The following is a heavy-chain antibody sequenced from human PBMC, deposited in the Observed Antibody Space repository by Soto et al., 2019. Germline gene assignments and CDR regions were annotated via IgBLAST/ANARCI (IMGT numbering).Heavy chain of an antibody. CDR2: IIPIFGTA. Sequence: QVQLVQSGAEVKKPGSSVKVSCKASGGTFSSYAISWVRQAPGQGLEWMGGIIPIFGTANYAQKFQGRVTITADESTSTDYMELSRLRSEDTAVYYCARVRYCSGGSCYSECCFDPWGQGTLVTVSS. J-gene: IGHJ5*02. D-gene: IGHD2-15*01. CDR1: GGTFSSYA. V-gene: IGHV1-69*01. CDR3: ARVRYCSGGSCYSECCFDP.